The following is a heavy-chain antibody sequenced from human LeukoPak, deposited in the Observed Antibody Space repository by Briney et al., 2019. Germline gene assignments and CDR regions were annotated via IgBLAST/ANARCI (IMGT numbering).Heavy chain of an antibody. CDR1: GFTFSSYS. CDR2: ISSSSSYI. V-gene: IGHV3-21*01. CDR3: ARIDYGGNSGNFQH. D-gene: IGHD4-23*01. J-gene: IGHJ1*01. Sequence: GGSLRLSCAASGFTFSSYSMNWVRQAPGKGLEWVSSISSSSSYIYYADSVRGRFTISRDNAKNSLYLQMNSLRAEDTAVYYCARIDYGGNSGNFQHWGQGTLVTVSS.